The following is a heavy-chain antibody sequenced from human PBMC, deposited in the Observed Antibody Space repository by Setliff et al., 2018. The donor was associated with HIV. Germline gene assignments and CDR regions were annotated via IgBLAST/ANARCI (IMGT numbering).Heavy chain of an antibody. CDR2: ISDSGDNT. D-gene: IGHD3-16*01. J-gene: IGHJ4*02. V-gene: IGHV3-23*01. Sequence: PGGSLRLSCAASGFTFSSYGMSWVRQAPERGLEWVSAISDSGDNTNYADSVKGRFTISRDDSKNTLYLQMTSLIAEDTAVYYCAKSAFGGVSPFDYWGQGTLVTVSS. CDR3: AKSAFGGVSPFDY. CDR1: GFTFSSYG.